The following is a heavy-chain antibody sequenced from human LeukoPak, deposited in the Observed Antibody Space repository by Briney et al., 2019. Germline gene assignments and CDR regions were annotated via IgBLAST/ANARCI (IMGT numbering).Heavy chain of an antibody. V-gene: IGHV3-64*01. D-gene: IGHD4-23*01. J-gene: IGHJ4*02. Sequence: GGSLRLSCAASGFTLTNYPIHWVRQALGKGLEYVSAISRNGDNTYYANSVKGRFTVSRDNSKNTVYLQMGSLRPDDMAVYYCARERPDYGGNVVYWGQGTLVTVSS. CDR2: ISRNGDNT. CDR3: ARERPDYGGNVVY. CDR1: GFTLTNYP.